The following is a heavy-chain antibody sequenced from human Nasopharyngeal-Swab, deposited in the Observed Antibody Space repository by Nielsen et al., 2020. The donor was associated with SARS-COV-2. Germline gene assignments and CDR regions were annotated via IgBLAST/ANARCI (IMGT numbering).Heavy chain of an antibody. J-gene: IGHJ4*02. D-gene: IGHD6-19*01. Sequence: VRQAPGKGLEWVSVIYSGGSTYYADSVKGRFTISRHNSKNTLYLQMNSLRAEDTAVYYCARDEGSSGWYAFDYWGQGTLVTVSS. CDR3: ARDEGSSGWYAFDY. CDR2: IYSGGST. V-gene: IGHV3-53*04.